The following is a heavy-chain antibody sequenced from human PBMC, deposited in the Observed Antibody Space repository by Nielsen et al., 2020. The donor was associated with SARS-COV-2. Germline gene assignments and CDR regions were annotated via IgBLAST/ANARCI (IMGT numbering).Heavy chain of an antibody. CDR2: IDAGNGNT. D-gene: IGHD5-18*01. Sequence: WVRQAPGQRLEWMGWIDAGNGNTKYSQKFQGRVTITRDTSASTAYMELSSLRSEDTAVYYCARSGYSYVDYWGQGTPVTVS. J-gene: IGHJ4*02. CDR3: ARSGYSYVDY. V-gene: IGHV1-3*01.